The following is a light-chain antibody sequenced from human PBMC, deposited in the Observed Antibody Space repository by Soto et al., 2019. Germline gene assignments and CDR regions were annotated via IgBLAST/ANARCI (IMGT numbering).Light chain of an antibody. CDR2: KAS. J-gene: IGKJ1*01. CDR1: QTISSW. CDR3: LQDHDDSWT. Sequence: DIQMTQSPSTLSGSVGDRVTITCRASQTISSWLAWYQQKPGKAPKLLIYKASSLESGVPPRFSGSGSGTEFTLTISSLQPDDFATYYCLQDHDDSWTFGQGTKVDIK. V-gene: IGKV1-5*03.